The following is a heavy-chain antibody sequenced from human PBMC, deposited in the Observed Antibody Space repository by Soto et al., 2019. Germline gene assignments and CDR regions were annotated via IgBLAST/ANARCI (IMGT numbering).Heavy chain of an antibody. J-gene: IGHJ4*02. Sequence: PGGSLRLSCAASGFTFSSYSMNLVRQAPGKGLEWVSYISSSSSTIYYADSGKGRFTISRDNAKKSLYLQMNSLRAEDTAVYYCAREVPAAIGYWGQGTLVTVS. CDR1: GFTFSSYS. CDR3: AREVPAAIGY. V-gene: IGHV3-48*01. CDR2: ISSSSSTI. D-gene: IGHD2-2*02.